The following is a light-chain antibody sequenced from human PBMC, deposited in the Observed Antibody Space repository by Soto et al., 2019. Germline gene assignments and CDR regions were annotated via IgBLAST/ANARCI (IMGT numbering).Light chain of an antibody. V-gene: IGLV2-14*01. CDR1: SSDVGGYNY. Sequence: QFVLTQPASVSGSPGQSITISCTGTSSDVGGYNYVSWYQQHPGKAPKLMIYEVSNRPSGVSNRFSGSKSGNTASLTISGLQAEDEADYYCSSYTSSSPKVFGTGTKVTVL. CDR2: EVS. J-gene: IGLJ1*01. CDR3: SSYTSSSPKV.